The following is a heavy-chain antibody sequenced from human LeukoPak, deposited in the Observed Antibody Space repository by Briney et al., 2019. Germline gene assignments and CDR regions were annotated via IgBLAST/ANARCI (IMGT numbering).Heavy chain of an antibody. CDR2: ISGSGGST. CDR3: AQRNFWSGRNYYYYYMDV. V-gene: IGHV3-23*01. J-gene: IGHJ6*03. CDR1: GFTFSSYA. D-gene: IGHD3-3*01. Sequence: GGSLRLSCAASGFTFSSYAMSWVRQAPGKGLEWVSAISGSGGSTYYADSVKGRFTISRDNSKNTLYLQMNSLRAEDTAVYYCAQRNFWSGRNYYYYYMDVWGKGTTVTVSS.